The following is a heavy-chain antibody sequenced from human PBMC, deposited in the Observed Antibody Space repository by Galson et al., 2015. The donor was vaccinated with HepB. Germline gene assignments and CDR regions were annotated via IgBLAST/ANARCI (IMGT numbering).Heavy chain of an antibody. Sequence: SLRLSCAASGFTFSSYSMNWVRQAPGKGLEWVSSISSSSSYIYYADSVKGRFTISRDNAKNSLYLQMNSLRAEDTAVYYCARSPPSYYGGNPGEGDYWGQGTLVTVSS. CDR2: ISSSSSYI. V-gene: IGHV3-21*01. D-gene: IGHD4-23*01. CDR3: ARSPPSYYGGNPGEGDY. J-gene: IGHJ4*02. CDR1: GFTFSSYS.